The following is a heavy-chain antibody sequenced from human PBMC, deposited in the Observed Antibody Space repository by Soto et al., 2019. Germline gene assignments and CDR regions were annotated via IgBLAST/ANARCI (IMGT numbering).Heavy chain of an antibody. V-gene: IGHV3-53*02. CDR2: IYSGGST. CDR1: GFTVSNNY. J-gene: IGHJ4*02. Sequence: EVQLVETGGGLIQPGGSLRLSCAASGFTVSNNYMSWVRQAPGKGLAWVSLIYSGGSTYYADSVKGRFTISRDNSKNTLYLQMTGLRAEDTAVYYCATYSSLDYWGQGTLVTVSS. D-gene: IGHD6-13*01. CDR3: ATYSSLDY.